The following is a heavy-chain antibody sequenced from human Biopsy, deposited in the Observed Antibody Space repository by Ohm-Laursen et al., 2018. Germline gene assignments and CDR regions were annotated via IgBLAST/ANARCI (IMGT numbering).Heavy chain of an antibody. CDR3: VRSNYHYYGFDV. CDR1: GRPISRDY. Sequence: ATLSLTCAVSGRPISRDYWAWIRQPPGKGLQWIGYTYYSGSTNYNPSLNSRVTIAVDTSKNQFSLRLTSVTAADTAVYYCVRSNYHYYGFDVWGQGTTVTVSS. J-gene: IGHJ6*02. CDR2: TYYSGST. V-gene: IGHV4-59*01.